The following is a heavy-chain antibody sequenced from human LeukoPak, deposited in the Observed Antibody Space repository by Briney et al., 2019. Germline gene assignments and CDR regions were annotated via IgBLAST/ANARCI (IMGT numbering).Heavy chain of an antibody. V-gene: IGHV3-30*09. CDR3: ARVGQGD. J-gene: IGHJ4*02. Sequence: GGSLRLSCAASGFTFSSYAMHWVRQAPGKGLEWVAVISYDGSNKYYADPVKGRFAISRDNSKNTLYLQMNSLRAEDTAVYYCARVGQGDWGQGTQVTVSS. CDR2: ISYDGSNK. CDR1: GFTFSSYA. D-gene: IGHD3-10*01.